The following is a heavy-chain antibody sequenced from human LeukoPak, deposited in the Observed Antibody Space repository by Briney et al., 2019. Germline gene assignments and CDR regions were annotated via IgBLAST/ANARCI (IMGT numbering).Heavy chain of an antibody. CDR2: IANDGSNK. D-gene: IGHD5-18*01. CDR3: AKGRRGVSYVHYFDS. J-gene: IGHJ4*02. V-gene: IGHV3-30*18. Sequence: GGSLRLSCAASGLIFSTYGMHWVPQAPGKGLEGVAGIANDGSNKYYGESVKGRFTISRDNSNNTLYLHMNSLSPEDAAEYFCAKGRRGVSYVHYFDSWGQGVLVTVSS. CDR1: GLIFSTYG.